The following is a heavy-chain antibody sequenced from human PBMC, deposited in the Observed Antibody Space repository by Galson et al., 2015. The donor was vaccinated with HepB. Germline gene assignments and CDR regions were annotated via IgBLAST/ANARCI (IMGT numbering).Heavy chain of an antibody. CDR3: AREPTGYGDYVLGGWYFDL. D-gene: IGHD4-17*01. CDR1: GGSISSYY. V-gene: IGHV4-59*01. CDR2: IYYSGST. Sequence: TLSLTCTVSGGSISSYYWSWIRQPPGKGLEWNGYIYYSGSTNYNPSLKSRVTISVDASKNQFSLKLSSVTAADTAVYYCAREPTGYGDYVLGGWYFDLWGRGTLVTVSS. J-gene: IGHJ2*01.